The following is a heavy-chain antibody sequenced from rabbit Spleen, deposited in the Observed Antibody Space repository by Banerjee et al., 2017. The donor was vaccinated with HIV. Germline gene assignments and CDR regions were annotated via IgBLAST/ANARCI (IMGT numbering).Heavy chain of an antibody. CDR3: ATGPAGGGGYGYPYFKL. Sequence: QSLEESGGDLVKPGASLTLTCTVSGFSFSSNWICWVRQAPGKGLEWIACIDTSNGDTDYANWPKGRFTISKASSTTVTLQMTSLTAADTATYFCATGPAGGGGYGYPYFKLWGPGTLVTVS. V-gene: IGHV1S40*01. CDR2: IDTSNGDT. CDR1: GFSFSSNW. J-gene: IGHJ4*01. D-gene: IGHD6-1*01.